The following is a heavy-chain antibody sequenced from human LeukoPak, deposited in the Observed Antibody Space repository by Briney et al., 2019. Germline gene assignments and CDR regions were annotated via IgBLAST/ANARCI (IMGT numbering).Heavy chain of an antibody. CDR3: ARHFGLGGRSGTFNI. CDR1: GGSISSFY. D-gene: IGHD3-10*01. V-gene: IGHV4-59*08. Sequence: SETLSLTCTVSGGSISSFYWSWIRQPPGKGLEWIGYLYSSGTTNYNPSLQSRVTVSGDTSKNHFSLKLSSVTAADTAVYYCARHFGLGGRSGTFNIWGQGTMVTVSS. CDR2: LYSSGTT. J-gene: IGHJ3*02.